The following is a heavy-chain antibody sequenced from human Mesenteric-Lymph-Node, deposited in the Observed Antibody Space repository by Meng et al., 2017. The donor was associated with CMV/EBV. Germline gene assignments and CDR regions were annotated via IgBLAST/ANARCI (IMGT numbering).Heavy chain of an antibody. CDR3: ARVVPAAIDAFDI. CDR1: GYSFTGYY. CDR2: MYPNSGDT. V-gene: IGHV1-2*02. J-gene: IGHJ3*02. Sequence: ASVKVSCKASGYSFTGYYMHWVRQAPGQGLEWMGWMYPNSGDTNYAQRFQGRVTMTGDTSINTAYMELSRLRSDDTAVYYCARVVPAAIDAFDIWGQGTMVTVSS. D-gene: IGHD2-2*01.